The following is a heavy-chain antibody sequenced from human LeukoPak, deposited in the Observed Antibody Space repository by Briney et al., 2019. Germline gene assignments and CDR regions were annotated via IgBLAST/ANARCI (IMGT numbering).Heavy chain of an antibody. CDR2: ISYDGSNK. D-gene: IGHD4-17*01. J-gene: IGHJ6*03. Sequence: GGSLRLSCAASGFTFSSYAIHWVRQAPGKGLEWVAVISYDGSNKYYADSVKGRFTISRDNSKNTLYLQMNSLRAEDTAVYYCARSPPNYGDYLRDYYYYYMDVWGKGTTVTVSS. CDR3: ARSPPNYGDYLRDYYYYYMDV. CDR1: GFTFSSYA. V-gene: IGHV3-30-3*01.